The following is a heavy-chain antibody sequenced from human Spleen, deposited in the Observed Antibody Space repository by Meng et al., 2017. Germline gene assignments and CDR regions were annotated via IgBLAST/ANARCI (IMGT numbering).Heavy chain of an antibody. D-gene: IGHD2-8*01. V-gene: IGHV4-38-2*02. Sequence: GSLRLSCTVSDDSISSYYWGWIRQPPGKGLEWIGSIYHSGSTYYNPSLKSRVTISVDTSKNQFSLKLSSVTAADTAVYYCARVDNGAYWGQGTLVTVSS. CDR2: IYHSGST. CDR1: DDSISSYY. CDR3: ARVDNGAY. J-gene: IGHJ4*02.